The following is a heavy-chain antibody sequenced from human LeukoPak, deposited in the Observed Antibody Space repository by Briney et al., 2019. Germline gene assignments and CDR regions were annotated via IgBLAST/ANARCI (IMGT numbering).Heavy chain of an antibody. V-gene: IGHV4-59*08. CDR1: GGSISSYY. Sequence: PSETLSLTCTVSGGSISSYYWSWTRQPPGKGLEWIGCMFYSGSTNYNASLKSRVTISVDTSKNQFSLKLTSVTAADTAVYYCARLASSGYYFDYWGQGIMVTVSS. CDR2: MFYSGST. J-gene: IGHJ4*02. D-gene: IGHD3-22*01. CDR3: ARLASSGYYFDY.